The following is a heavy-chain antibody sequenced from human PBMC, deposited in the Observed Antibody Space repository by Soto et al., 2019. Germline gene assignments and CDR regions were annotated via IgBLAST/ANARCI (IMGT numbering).Heavy chain of an antibody. CDR2: ISAYNGNT. D-gene: IGHD1-26*01. CDR1: GYTFTSYG. J-gene: IGHJ3*02. CDR3: ARVVPEWELLEIGAFDI. Sequence: QVQLVQSGAEVKKPGASVKVSCKASGYTFTSYGISWVRQAPGQGLEWMGWISAYNGNTNYAQKLQGRVTMTTDTSTSTAYMELRSRRSDDTAVYYCARVVPEWELLEIGAFDIWGQGTMVTVSS. V-gene: IGHV1-18*01.